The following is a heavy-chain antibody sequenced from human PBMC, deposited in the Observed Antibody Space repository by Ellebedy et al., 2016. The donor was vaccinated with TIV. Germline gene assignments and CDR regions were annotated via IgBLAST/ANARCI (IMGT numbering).Heavy chain of an antibody. CDR1: GDTFSSYQ. CDR2: IIPILGIT. D-gene: IGHD3-16*02. Sequence: AASVKVSCKASGDTFSSYQINWVRQAPGQGLEWLGRIIPILGITNYAQKFQGRLAITADKSTSTAYMELSGLRSEDTAVYYCAFSVRGLSGYYYGMDVWGQGTTVTVSS. J-gene: IGHJ6*02. V-gene: IGHV1-69*02. CDR3: AFSVRGLSGYYYGMDV.